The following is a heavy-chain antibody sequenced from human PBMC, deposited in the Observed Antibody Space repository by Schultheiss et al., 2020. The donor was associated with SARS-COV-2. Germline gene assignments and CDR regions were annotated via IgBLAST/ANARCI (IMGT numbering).Heavy chain of an antibody. CDR3: ARLDIGSPPDY. D-gene: IGHD6-13*01. J-gene: IGHJ4*02. CDR1: GGSMTGYY. Sequence: SETLSLTCNVSGGSMTGYYWSWIRQPPGKGLEWIGYIYYSGTTHYNPSLKSRVTISIDTSENQFSLRLTSVSDADTAVYYCARLDIGSPPDYWGQGTLVTVSS. V-gene: IGHV4-59*01. CDR2: IYYSGTT.